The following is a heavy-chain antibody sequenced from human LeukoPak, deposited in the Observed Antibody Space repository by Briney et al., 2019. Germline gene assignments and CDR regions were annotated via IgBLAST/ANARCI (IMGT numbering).Heavy chain of an antibody. CDR3: AKRLGYNFDY. D-gene: IGHD5-18*01. Sequence: PGGSLRLSCAASGFTFSNYAMSWVRQAPGKGLEWVSATSGSGTTTSYADSGKGRFTISRDNSKNTLYLQVNSLRAEDTAIYYCAKRLGYNFDYWGQGTLVTVSS. V-gene: IGHV3-23*01. J-gene: IGHJ4*02. CDR1: GFTFSNYA. CDR2: TSGSGTTT.